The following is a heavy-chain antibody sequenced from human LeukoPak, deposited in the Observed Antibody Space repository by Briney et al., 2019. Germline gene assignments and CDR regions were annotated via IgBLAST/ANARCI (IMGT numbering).Heavy chain of an antibody. V-gene: IGHV3-21*01. CDR1: GFTFSSHS. CDR2: ISSSSSYI. CDR3: ARDLPEQWLVFDY. J-gene: IGHJ4*02. D-gene: IGHD6-19*01. Sequence: GGSLRLSCAASGFTFSSHSMNWVRQAPGKGLEWVSSISSSSSYIYYADSVKGRFTISRDNAKNSLYLQMNSLRAEDTAVYYCARDLPEQWLVFDYWGQGTLVTVSS.